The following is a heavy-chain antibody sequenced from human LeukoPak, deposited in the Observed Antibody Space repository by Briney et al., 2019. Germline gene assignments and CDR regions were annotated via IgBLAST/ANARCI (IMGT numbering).Heavy chain of an antibody. Sequence: GESLKISCKGPEYSFTNYWIAWVRQMPGKGLEWMGVIYPGDSDTRYSPSFQGQVTISADKSISTAYLQWSSLRASDTAMYYCARLRRPYYYMDVWGKGTTVTVSS. CDR3: ARLRRPYYYMDV. CDR2: IYPGDSDT. CDR1: EYSFTNYW. J-gene: IGHJ6*03. V-gene: IGHV5-51*01.